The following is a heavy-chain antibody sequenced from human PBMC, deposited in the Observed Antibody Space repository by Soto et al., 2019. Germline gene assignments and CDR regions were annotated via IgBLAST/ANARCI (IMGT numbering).Heavy chain of an antibody. CDR3: AREKTMVRGVIKPLYYGMDV. D-gene: IGHD3-10*01. V-gene: IGHV1-2*04. J-gene: IGHJ6*02. CDR2: INPNSGGT. Sequence: ASVKVSCKASGYTFTGYYMHWVRQAPGRGLEWMGWINPNSGGTNYAQKFQGWVTMTRDTSISTAYMELSRLRSDDTAVYYCAREKTMVRGVIKPLYYGMDVWGQGTTVTVSS. CDR1: GYTFTGYY.